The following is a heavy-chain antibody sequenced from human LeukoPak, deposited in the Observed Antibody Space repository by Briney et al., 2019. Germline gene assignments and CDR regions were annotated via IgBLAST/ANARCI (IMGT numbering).Heavy chain of an antibody. Sequence: GGSLRLSCAASGFTFSSYSMNWVRQAPGEGLEWVSSISSSSSYIYYADSVKGRFTISRDNAKNSLYLQMNSLRVEDTAVYYCARVGYRGTYTDFDYWGQGTLVTVSS. D-gene: IGHD1-26*01. V-gene: IGHV3-21*01. J-gene: IGHJ4*02. CDR2: ISSSSSYI. CDR3: ARVGYRGTYTDFDY. CDR1: GFTFSSYS.